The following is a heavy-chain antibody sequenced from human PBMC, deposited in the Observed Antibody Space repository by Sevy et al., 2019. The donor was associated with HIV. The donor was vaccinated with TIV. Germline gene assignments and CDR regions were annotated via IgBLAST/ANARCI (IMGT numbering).Heavy chain of an antibody. CDR1: GFTFSSYA. J-gene: IGHJ3*02. V-gene: IGHV3-23*01. CDR3: AKELDSGGWNQDAFDI. CDR2: IRGSGGST. Sequence: GGSLRLSCAASGFTFSSYAMSWVRQAPGKGLEWVSAIRGSGGSTYYADSVKGRFTITRDNSKNTLYLQMNSLRAEDTAVYYCAKELDSGGWNQDAFDIWGQGTMVTVSS. D-gene: IGHD6-19*01.